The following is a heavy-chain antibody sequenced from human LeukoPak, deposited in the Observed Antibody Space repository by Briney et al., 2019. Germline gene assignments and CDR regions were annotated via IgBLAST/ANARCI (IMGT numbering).Heavy chain of an antibody. J-gene: IGHJ4*02. CDR3: ARIRYCGGISCYYIDY. Sequence: ASVTVSYKASEYTFTVYYIHWVRQAPGQGLEWMGWIDPNTGDSNYVQKFQGRVSMTRDTSISTAYMELSRLRSDDTAFYYCARIRYCGGISCYYIDYWGQGTLVTVSA. V-gene: IGHV1-2*02. CDR1: EYTFTVYY. D-gene: IGHD2-2*01. CDR2: IDPNTGDS.